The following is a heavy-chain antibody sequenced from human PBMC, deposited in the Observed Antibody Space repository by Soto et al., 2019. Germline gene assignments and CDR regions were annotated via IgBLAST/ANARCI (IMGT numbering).Heavy chain of an antibody. J-gene: IGHJ3*02. CDR2: ISSSSSYI. V-gene: IGHV3-21*01. CDR1: GFTLSSYS. D-gene: IGHD2-21*01. CDR3: ASWTYSRYAFDI. Sequence: GGSLRLSCAASGFTLSSYSMNWVRQAPGKGLEWVSSISSSSSYIYYADSVKGRFTISRDNAKNSLYLQMNSLRAEDTAVYYCASWTYSRYAFDIWGQGTMVTVSS.